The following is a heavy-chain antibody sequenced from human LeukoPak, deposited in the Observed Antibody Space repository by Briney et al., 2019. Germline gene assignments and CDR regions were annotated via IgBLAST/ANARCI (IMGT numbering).Heavy chain of an antibody. D-gene: IGHD3-10*01. Sequence: SETLSLTCTVSGGSISSYYWSWIRQPPGKGLEWIGSIYYSGSTYYNPSLKSRVTISVDTSKNQFSLKLSSVTAADTAVYYCASRRITMVRGGDYWGQGTLVTVSS. J-gene: IGHJ4*02. CDR1: GGSISSYY. V-gene: IGHV4-39*07. CDR3: ASRRITMVRGGDY. CDR2: IYYSGST.